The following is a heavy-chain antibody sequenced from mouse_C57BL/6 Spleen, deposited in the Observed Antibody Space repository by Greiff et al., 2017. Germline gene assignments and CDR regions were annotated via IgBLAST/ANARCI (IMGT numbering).Heavy chain of an antibody. CDR3: TAIYYDFAY. CDR1: GFTFSNYW. CDR2: IRLKSDNYAT. D-gene: IGHD2-4*01. V-gene: IGHV6-3*01. J-gene: IGHJ3*01. Sequence: EVKLVESGGGLVQPGGSMKLSCVASGFTFSNYWMNWVRQSPEKGLEWVAQIRLKSDNYATHYAESVKGRFTISRDDSKSSVYLQMNNLRAEDTGIYYCTAIYYDFAYWGQGTLVTVSA.